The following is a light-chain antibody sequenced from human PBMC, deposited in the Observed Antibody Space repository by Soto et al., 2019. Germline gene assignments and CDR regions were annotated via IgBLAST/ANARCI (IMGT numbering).Light chain of an antibody. CDR2: WAS. CDR1: QSVLYSSDNKNY. V-gene: IGKV4-1*01. J-gene: IGKJ4*01. Sequence: DIVMTQSPDSLAVSLGERATINCKSSQSVLYSSDNKNYLAWYQQKPGQYPKLRFYWASTRESGVTARFSGSGPGTDFRLTISSLQAEDVAVYFCQQYYKTPLTFGGGTKVEIK. CDR3: QQYYKTPLT.